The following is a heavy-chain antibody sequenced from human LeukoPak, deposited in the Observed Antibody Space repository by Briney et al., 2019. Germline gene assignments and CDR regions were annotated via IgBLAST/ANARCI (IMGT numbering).Heavy chain of an antibody. CDR3: ALPRGGILTGYWFDP. Sequence: GGSLRLSCAASGFTFSSYEMNWVRQAPGKGLEWVSYISSSISTIYYADSVKGRFTISRDNAKNSLYLQMNSLRAEDTAVYYCALPRGGILTGYWFDPWGQGTLVTVSS. V-gene: IGHV3-48*03. CDR1: GFTFSSYE. J-gene: IGHJ5*02. CDR2: ISSSISTI. D-gene: IGHD3-9*01.